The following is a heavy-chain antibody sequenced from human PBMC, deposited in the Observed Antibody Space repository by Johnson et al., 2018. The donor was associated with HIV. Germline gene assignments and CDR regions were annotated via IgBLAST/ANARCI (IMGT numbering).Heavy chain of an antibody. V-gene: IGHV3-30*04. CDR1: GFTFSSYA. D-gene: IGHD2-21*01. CDR2: ISYDGSNK. Sequence: QVQLVESGGGVVQPGRSLRLSCAASGFTFSSYAMHWVRQAPGEGLEWVAVISYDGSNKYYADSVKGRFTISRDNSKNTLYLQMNSLRAEDTAVYYCAKGPQGIATPDAFDIWGQGTMVTVSS. CDR3: AKGPQGIATPDAFDI. J-gene: IGHJ3*02.